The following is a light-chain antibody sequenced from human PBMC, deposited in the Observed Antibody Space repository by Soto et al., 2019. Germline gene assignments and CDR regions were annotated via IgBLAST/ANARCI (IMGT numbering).Light chain of an antibody. CDR2: GDN. V-gene: IGLV1-44*01. CDR3: AAWDDSLNGVV. Sequence: QSVLTQPPSASGTPGQRVTISCSGSSSNIGSHTVNWYQQLPGTAPNLLIYGDNQRPSGVPDRFSGSKSGTSASLAISGLQSEDEADYYCAAWDDSLNGVVFGGGTKVTVL. J-gene: IGLJ2*01. CDR1: SSNIGSHT.